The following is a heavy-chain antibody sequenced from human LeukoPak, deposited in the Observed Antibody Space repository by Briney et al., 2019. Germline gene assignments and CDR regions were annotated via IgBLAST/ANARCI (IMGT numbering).Heavy chain of an antibody. J-gene: IGHJ4*02. V-gene: IGHV4-39*01. CDR2: IYYSGRT. CDR3: ARHDPYLRGWSRGFDY. CDR1: GGSISSRDYY. D-gene: IGHD6-19*01. Sequence: SETLSLTCTVSGGSISSRDYYWGWIRQPPGKGLEWIASIYYSGRTYYNPSLKSRVTISVDTSRNQFSLKLSSVTAADTAIYYCARHDPYLRGWSRGFDYWGQGTLVTVSS.